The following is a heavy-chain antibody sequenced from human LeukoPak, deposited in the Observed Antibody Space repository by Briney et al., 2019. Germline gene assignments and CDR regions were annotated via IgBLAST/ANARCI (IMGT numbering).Heavy chain of an antibody. V-gene: IGHV4-34*01. CDR1: GGSFSGYY. CDR2: INHSGST. D-gene: IGHD6-19*01. CDR3: ARDVAGSAFDI. Sequence: PSETLSLTCAVYGGSFSGYYWSWIRQPPEKGLEWIGEINHSGSTNYNPSLKSRVTISVDTSKNQFSLKLSSVTAADTAVYYCARDVAGSAFDIWGQGTMVTVSS. J-gene: IGHJ3*02.